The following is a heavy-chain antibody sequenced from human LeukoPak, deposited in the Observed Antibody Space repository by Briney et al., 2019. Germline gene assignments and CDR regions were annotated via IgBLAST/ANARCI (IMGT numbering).Heavy chain of an antibody. CDR2: IKYDGSAT. V-gene: IGHV3-74*01. D-gene: IGHD6-19*01. J-gene: IGHJ4*02. CDR1: GFTFSNYW. CDR3: ARSPSEIAVADY. Sequence: GGSLRLSCAASGFTFSNYWMHWIRQVPGKGLVWVSHIKYDGSATNYADSVKGRFTISRDNAKNSLYLQMNSLRAEDTAVYYCARSPSEIAVADYWGQGTLVTVSS.